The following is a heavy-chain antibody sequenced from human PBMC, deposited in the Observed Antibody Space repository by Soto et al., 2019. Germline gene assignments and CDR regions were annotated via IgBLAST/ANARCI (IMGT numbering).Heavy chain of an antibody. CDR1: GYTFTSYD. V-gene: IGHV1-8*01. D-gene: IGHD2-15*01. CDR3: ATASPIVVVVAATPYVDAFDI. CDR2: MNPNSGNT. Sequence: ASVKGSCKASGYTFTSYDINWVRQATGQGLEWMGWMNPNSGNTGYAQKFQGRVTMTRNTSISTAYMELSSLRSEDTAVYYCATASPIVVVVAATPYVDAFDIWGQGTMVTVSS. J-gene: IGHJ3*02.